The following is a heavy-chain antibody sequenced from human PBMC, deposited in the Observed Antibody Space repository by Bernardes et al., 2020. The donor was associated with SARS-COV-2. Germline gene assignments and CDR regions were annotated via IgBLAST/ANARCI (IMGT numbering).Heavy chain of an antibody. J-gene: IGHJ3*02. CDR2: TYYMSQWNN. CDR3: VRGSMYFRTFNI. CDR1: GDSISSNDVT. D-gene: IGHD2-8*01. V-gene: IGHV6-1*01. Sequence: SQTLSLTCVISGDSISSNDVTWNWVRQSPSRGLEWLGRTYYMSQWNNDYAVSVKSRITIYPDTSNNHLSLQLVSVTPEDTAMYYCVRGSMYFRTFNIWGQGTMVTVSS.